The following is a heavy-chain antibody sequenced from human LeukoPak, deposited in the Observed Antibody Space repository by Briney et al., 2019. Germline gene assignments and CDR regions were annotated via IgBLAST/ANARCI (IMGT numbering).Heavy chain of an antibody. CDR3: ARASGYYPYYFDY. CDR1: GGSISSYY. D-gene: IGHD3-22*01. J-gene: IGHJ4*02. V-gene: IGHV4-59*01. Sequence: PSETLSLTCTVSGGSISSYYWSWIRQPPGKGLEGIGYIYYSGSTNYNPSLKSRVTISVDTSKNQFSLKLSSVTAADTAVYYCARASGYYPYYFDYWGQGTLVTVSS. CDR2: IYYSGST.